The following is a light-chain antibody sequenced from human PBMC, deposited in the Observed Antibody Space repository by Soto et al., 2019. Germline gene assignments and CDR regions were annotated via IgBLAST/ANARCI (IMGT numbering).Light chain of an antibody. CDR2: DAS. J-gene: IGKJ5*01. V-gene: IGKV3-11*01. Sequence: IVLTQSPSTLSLSPGDRATLSCRASQSVSNYLVWYQQKPGQVPRLLIYDASNRATGIPARFSGSGSGTEFTLTISSLQSDDFAVYYCQQRSNWPPITFGQGTRLEIK. CDR3: QQRSNWPPIT. CDR1: QSVSNY.